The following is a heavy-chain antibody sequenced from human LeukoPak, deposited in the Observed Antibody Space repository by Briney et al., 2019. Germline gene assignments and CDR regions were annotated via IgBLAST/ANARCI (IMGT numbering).Heavy chain of an antibody. V-gene: IGHV4-39*01. J-gene: IGHJ4*02. CDR3: ASPSVGPKTYYYDSSGYLVDY. CDR1: GGSISSSSYY. D-gene: IGHD3-22*01. CDR2: IYYSGST. Sequence: SETLSLTCTVSGGSISSSSYYWGWIRQPPGKGLEWIGSIYYSGSTYYNPSLKSRVTTSVDTSKNQFSLKLSSVTAADTAVYYCASPSVGPKTYYYDSSGYLVDYWGQGTLVTVSS.